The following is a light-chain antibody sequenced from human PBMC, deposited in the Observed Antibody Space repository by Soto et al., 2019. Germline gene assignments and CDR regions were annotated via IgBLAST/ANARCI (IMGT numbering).Light chain of an antibody. CDR3: QQYNSYPIT. J-gene: IGKJ5*01. V-gene: IGKV1-5*01. Sequence: DIQMTQSPSTLSESVGDRVTITFRASQSISSWLAWYQQKPGKAPKLLIYDASNLESGVPSRFSGSGSGTEFTLTISSLQPDDFATYYCQQYNSYPITFGQGTRLEIK. CDR2: DAS. CDR1: QSISSW.